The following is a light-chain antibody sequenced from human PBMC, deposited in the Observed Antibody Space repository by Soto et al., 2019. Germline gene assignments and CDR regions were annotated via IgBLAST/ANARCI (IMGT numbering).Light chain of an antibody. CDR3: QQYNNWTPWT. V-gene: IGKV3-15*01. CDR2: GAS. CDR1: QSVSTN. J-gene: IGKJ1*01. Sequence: EIVMTQSPATLSVSPGERATLSCRASQSVSTNLAWYQQKPGQGPRLLIYGASTRATGIPARFSGSGSGTEFTLTISSLQSEDFAVYYCQQYNNWTPWTFGQGTKVAIK.